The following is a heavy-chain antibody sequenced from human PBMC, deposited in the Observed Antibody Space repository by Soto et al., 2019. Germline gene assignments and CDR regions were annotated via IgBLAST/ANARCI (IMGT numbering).Heavy chain of an antibody. CDR3: ARDSTAYYDSSGPDDAFDI. CDR2: FNPTSGST. Sequence: ASVKVSCKASGYTFINYYIHWVRQAPGQGLEWMGIFNPTSGSTNYAQKFQGRVTLTMDTSTRTVYMELSSLRSEDTAVYYCARDSTAYYDSSGPDDAFDIWGQGTMVTVSS. D-gene: IGHD3-22*01. CDR1: GYTFINYY. V-gene: IGHV1-46*01. J-gene: IGHJ3*02.